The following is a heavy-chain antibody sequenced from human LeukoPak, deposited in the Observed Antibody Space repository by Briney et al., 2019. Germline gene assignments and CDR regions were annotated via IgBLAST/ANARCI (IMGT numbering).Heavy chain of an antibody. V-gene: IGHV1-24*01. Sequence: ASVKVSCKVSGYTLTELSMHWVRQAPGKGLEWMGGFDPEDGETIYAQKFQGRVTMTEDTSTDTAYKELSSLRSEDTAVYYCATTLLYGDYRDRYFDYWGQGTLVTVSS. CDR2: FDPEDGET. CDR1: GYTLTELS. D-gene: IGHD4-17*01. J-gene: IGHJ4*02. CDR3: ATTLLYGDYRDRYFDY.